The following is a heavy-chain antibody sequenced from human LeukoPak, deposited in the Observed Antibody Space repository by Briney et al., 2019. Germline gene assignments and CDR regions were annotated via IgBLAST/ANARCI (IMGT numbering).Heavy chain of an antibody. CDR3: ARVEYSSRKHFDY. CDR1: GGTFSSYA. D-gene: IGHD6-13*01. Sequence: GASGKVSCKASGGTFSSYAISWVRQAPGQGLEWMGRIIPILGIANYAQKFQGRVTITADKSTSTAYMELSSLRSEDTAVYYCARVEYSSRKHFDYWGQGTLVTVSS. CDR2: IIPILGIA. J-gene: IGHJ4*02. V-gene: IGHV1-69*04.